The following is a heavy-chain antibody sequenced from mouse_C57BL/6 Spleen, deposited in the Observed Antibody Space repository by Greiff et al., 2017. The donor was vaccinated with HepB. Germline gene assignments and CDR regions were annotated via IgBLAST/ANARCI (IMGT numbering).Heavy chain of an antibody. CDR3: ARGGRGTLDY. CDR1: GYTFTSYD. V-gene: IGHV1-85*01. J-gene: IGHJ2*01. D-gene: IGHD2-14*01. Sequence: VQLQQPGAELVKPGASVKLSCKASGYTFTSYDMNWVKQRPGQGLEWIGWIYPRDGSTKYNEKFKGKATLTVDTSSSTAYMELHSLTSEDSAVYVCARGGRGTLDYWGQGTTLTVSS. CDR2: IYPRDGST.